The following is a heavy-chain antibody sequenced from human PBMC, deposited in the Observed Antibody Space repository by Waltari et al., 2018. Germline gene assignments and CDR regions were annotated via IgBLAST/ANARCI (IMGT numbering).Heavy chain of an antibody. Sequence: QVQLVQSGAEVKKPGASVKVSCKASGYTFTSYAMHWLRQAPGQRLEWMGWINAGNGNTKYSQKFQGRVTITRDTSASTAYMELSSLRSEDTAVYYCARDGSSSWPDNWFDPWGQGTLVTVSS. J-gene: IGHJ5*02. D-gene: IGHD6-13*01. V-gene: IGHV1-3*01. CDR1: GYTFTSYA. CDR2: INAGNGNT. CDR3: ARDGSSSWPDNWFDP.